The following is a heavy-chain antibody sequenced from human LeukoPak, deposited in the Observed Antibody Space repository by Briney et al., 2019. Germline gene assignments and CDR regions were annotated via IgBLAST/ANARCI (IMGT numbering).Heavy chain of an antibody. Sequence: SETLSLTCAVSGGSISSSNWWSWVRQPPGKGLEWIGEIYHSGSTNYNPSLKSRVTISVDKSKNQFSLKLSSVTAADTAVYYCAREPLSSGHTDYYGMDVWGQGTTVTVSS. V-gene: IGHV4-4*02. CDR1: GGSISSSNW. CDR2: IYHSGST. D-gene: IGHD3-22*01. J-gene: IGHJ6*02. CDR3: AREPLSSGHTDYYGMDV.